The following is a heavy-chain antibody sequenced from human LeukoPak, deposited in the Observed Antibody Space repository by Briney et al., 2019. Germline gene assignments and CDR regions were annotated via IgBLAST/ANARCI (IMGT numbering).Heavy chain of an antibody. V-gene: IGHV1-2*02. CDR3: ARIGRTSTYIVAARGVFDI. CDR1: GYTFTGYY. CDR2: IYPGSGGT. D-gene: IGHD5-12*01. J-gene: IGHJ3*02. Sequence: GASVKVSCKASGYTFTGYYLHWVRQAPGQGLEWMGWIYPGSGGTNYAQKFRGRVTLTRDTSISTVYMELSRLKSDDTAVYFCARIGRTSTYIVAARGVFDIWGQGTMVTVSS.